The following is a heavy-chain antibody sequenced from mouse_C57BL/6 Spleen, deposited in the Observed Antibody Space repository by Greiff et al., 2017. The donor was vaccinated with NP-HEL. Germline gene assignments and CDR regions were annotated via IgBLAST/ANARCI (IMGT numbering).Heavy chain of an antibody. CDR2: IWTGGGT. CDR1: GFSLTSYA. V-gene: IGHV2-9-1*01. CDR3: AKYGNYEGYAMDY. D-gene: IGHD2-10*02. J-gene: IGHJ4*01. Sequence: VMLVESGPGLVAPSQSLSITCTVSGFSLTSYAISWVRQPPGKGLEWLGVIWTGGGTNYNSALKSRLSISKDNSKSQVFLKMNSLQTDDTARYYCAKYGNYEGYAMDYWGQGTSVTVSS.